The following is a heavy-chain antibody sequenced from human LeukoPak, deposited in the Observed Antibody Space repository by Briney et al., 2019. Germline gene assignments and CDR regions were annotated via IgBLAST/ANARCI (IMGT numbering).Heavy chain of an antibody. J-gene: IGHJ3*02. Sequence: GGSLRLSCAASGFTFDDYAMHWVRQAPGKGLEWVSGISWNSGSIGYADSVKGRFTISRDNAKNSLYLQMNSLRAEDTAVYYCARGAHHYDSSGNWDDGGDAFDIWGQGTMVTVSS. CDR1: GFTFDDYA. CDR3: ARGAHHYDSSGNWDDGGDAFDI. D-gene: IGHD3-22*01. V-gene: IGHV3-9*01. CDR2: ISWNSGSI.